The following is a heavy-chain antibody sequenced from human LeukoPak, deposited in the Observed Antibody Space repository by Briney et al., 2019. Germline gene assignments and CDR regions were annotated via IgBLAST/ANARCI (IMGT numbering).Heavy chain of an antibody. CDR2: ISSSSSYI. V-gene: IGHV3-21*01. J-gene: IGHJ6*02. CDR3: AREDYDILTGYFSLYYYYGMDV. CDR1: GFTFSSYA. D-gene: IGHD3-9*01. Sequence: GGSLRLSCAASGFTFSSYAMSWVRQAPGKGLEWVSSISSSSSYIYYADSVKGRFTISRDNAKNSLYLQMNSLRAEDTAVYYCAREDYDILTGYFSLYYYYGMDVWGQGTTVTVSS.